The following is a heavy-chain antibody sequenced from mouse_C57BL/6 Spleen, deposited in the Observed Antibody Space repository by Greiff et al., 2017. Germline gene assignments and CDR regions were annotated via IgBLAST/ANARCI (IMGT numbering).Heavy chain of an antibody. CDR2: ISYDGSN. CDR3: ARELEGFAY. Sequence: DVQLQESGPGLVKPSQSLSLTCSVTGYSITSGYYWNWIRQFPGNKLEWMGYISYDGSNNYNPSLKNRISITRDTSKNQFFLKLNSVTTEDTATYYCARELEGFAYWGQGTLVTVSA. J-gene: IGHJ3*01. D-gene: IGHD4-1*01. V-gene: IGHV3-6*01. CDR1: GYSITSGYY.